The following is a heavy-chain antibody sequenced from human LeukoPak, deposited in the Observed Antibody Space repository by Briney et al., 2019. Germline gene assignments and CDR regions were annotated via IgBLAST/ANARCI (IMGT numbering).Heavy chain of an antibody. D-gene: IGHD6-13*01. CDR1: GFTFDDYA. J-gene: IGHJ4*02. CDR2: ISWNSGSI. V-gene: IGHV3-9*01. Sequence: PGGSLRLSCAASGFTFDDYAMHWVRQAPGKGLEWVSGISWNSGSIGYADSVKGRFTISRDNAKNSLYLQMNSLRAEDTALYYCAREGGTYSSNLDYFDYWGQGTLVTVSS. CDR3: AREGGTYSSNLDYFDY.